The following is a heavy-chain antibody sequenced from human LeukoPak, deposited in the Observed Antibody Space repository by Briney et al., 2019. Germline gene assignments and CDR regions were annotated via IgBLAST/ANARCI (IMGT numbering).Heavy chain of an antibody. J-gene: IGHJ4*02. CDR2: ISTSSSYI. CDR1: GFTLSSYE. CDR3: AREVENTSGWYSHFDY. V-gene: IGHV3-21*01. D-gene: IGHD6-19*01. Sequence: GGSLRLSCAASGFTLSSYEMNWVRQAPGKGLEWVSSISTSSSYIYYADSVKGRFTISRDNAKNSLYLQMNSLRAEDAAVYYRAREVENTSGWYSHFDYWGQGTLVTVSS.